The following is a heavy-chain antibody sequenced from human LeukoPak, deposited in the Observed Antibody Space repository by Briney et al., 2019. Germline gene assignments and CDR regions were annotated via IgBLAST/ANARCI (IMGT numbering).Heavy chain of an antibody. Sequence: SETLSLTCTVSGGSISSSSYYWGWIRQPPGKGLEWIGSIYYSGSTYYNPSLKSRVTISVDTSKNQFSLKLTSVTAADTAVYFCARHSSYVSPVRYWGQGTLVTVSP. J-gene: IGHJ4*02. CDR1: GGSISSSSYY. CDR2: IYYSGST. D-gene: IGHD3-10*02. V-gene: IGHV4-39*01. CDR3: ARHSSYVSPVRY.